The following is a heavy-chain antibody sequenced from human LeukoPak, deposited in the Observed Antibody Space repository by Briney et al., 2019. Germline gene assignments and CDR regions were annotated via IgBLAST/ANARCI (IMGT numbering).Heavy chain of an antibody. CDR3: AKDRPNYYGSNGHYYRRDGDS. D-gene: IGHD3-22*01. V-gene: IGHV3-23*01. J-gene: IGHJ5*01. CDR2: ISSSGDVT. Sequence: GSLRLSCAASGSTFSTYAMSWVRQAPGKGLEWVSAISSSGDVTYYAGSVKGRFTISRDNSKNTLYLQMDNLKAEDTAVYYCAKDRPNYYGSNGHYYRRDGDSWGQGTLVTVSS. CDR1: GSTFSTYA.